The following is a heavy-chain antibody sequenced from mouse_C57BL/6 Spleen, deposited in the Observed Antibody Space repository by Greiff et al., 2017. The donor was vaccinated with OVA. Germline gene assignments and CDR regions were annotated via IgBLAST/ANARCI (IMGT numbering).Heavy chain of an antibody. V-gene: IGHV5-4*01. Sequence: EVQVVESGGGLVKPGGSLKLSCAASGFTFSSYAMSWVRQTPEKRLEWVATISDGGSYTYYPANVKGRFTISRDNAKNNLYLQMSHLKSEDTAMYYCARAGNYSNYYYAMDYWGQGTSVTVSS. CDR2: ISDGGSYT. CDR3: ARAGNYSNYYYAMDY. D-gene: IGHD2-5*01. CDR1: GFTFSSYA. J-gene: IGHJ4*01.